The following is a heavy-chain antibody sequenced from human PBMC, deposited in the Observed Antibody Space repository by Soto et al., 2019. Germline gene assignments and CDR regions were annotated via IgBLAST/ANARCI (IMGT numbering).Heavy chain of an antibody. Sequence: GESVKISCKGADYTFTNYCICLVLHLPWAGLAWMGIIYPGDSDTRYSPSFQGHVTISADKSITTAYLQWSSLKASDTATYYCARHSLIVSPLSVMDIWGQGTTVTVSS. J-gene: IGHJ6*02. CDR3: ARHSLIVSPLSVMDI. CDR2: IYPGDSDT. CDR1: DYTFTNYC. D-gene: IGHD1-26*01. V-gene: IGHV5-51*01.